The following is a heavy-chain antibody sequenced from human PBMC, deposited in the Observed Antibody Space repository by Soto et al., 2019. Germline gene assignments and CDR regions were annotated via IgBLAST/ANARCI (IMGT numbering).Heavy chain of an antibody. D-gene: IGHD2-8*01. V-gene: IGHV1-69*13. CDR1: GGTFSSYA. CDR2: IIPIFGTA. J-gene: IGHJ4*02. CDR3: ALGALGYCTNGVCPTSDY. Sequence: GASVKVSCKASGGTFSSYAISWVRQAPGQGLEWMGGIIPIFGTANYAQKFQGRVTITADESTSTAYMELSSLRSEDTAVYYCALGALGYCTNGVCPTSDYRGQGTLVTVSS.